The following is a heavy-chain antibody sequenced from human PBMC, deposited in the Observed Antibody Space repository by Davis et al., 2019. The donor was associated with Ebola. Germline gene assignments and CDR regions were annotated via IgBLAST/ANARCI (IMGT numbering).Heavy chain of an antibody. J-gene: IGHJ6*02. CDR2: INPSGGST. Sequence: AASVKVSCKASGYTFTSYYMHWVRQAPGQGLEWMGIINPSGGSTSYAQKFQGRVTMTRDTSTSTVYMELSSLRSEDTAVYYCARDLAIVATIGHYYYGMDVWGQGTTVTVSS. CDR1: GYTFTSYY. D-gene: IGHD5-12*01. V-gene: IGHV1-46*03. CDR3: ARDLAIVATIGHYYYGMDV.